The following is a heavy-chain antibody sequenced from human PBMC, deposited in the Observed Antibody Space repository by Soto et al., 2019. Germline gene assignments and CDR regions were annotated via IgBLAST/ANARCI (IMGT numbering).Heavy chain of an antibody. CDR3: ARDARDDYGDYEGYYGMDV. Sequence: SVKVSCKASGGTFSSYAISWVRQAPGQGLEWMGGIIPIFGTANYAQKFQGRVTITADESTSTAYMELSSLRSEDTAVYYCARDARDDYGDYEGYYGMDVWGQGTTVTVSS. CDR1: GGTFSSYA. J-gene: IGHJ6*02. CDR2: IIPIFGTA. V-gene: IGHV1-69*13. D-gene: IGHD4-17*01.